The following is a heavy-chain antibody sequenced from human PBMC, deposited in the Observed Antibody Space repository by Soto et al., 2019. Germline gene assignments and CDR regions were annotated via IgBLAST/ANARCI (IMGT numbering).Heavy chain of an antibody. D-gene: IGHD4-17*01. V-gene: IGHV3-23*01. Sequence: EAQLWESGGRSVQPGGSLRLSCAASGFNFGLYAMTWVRQAPGKRLEWVSEISSSSGRTTRYADSVRGRFTISRDNSRNTLYLEMTNLRVDDTATYFCAQMTVLTTSAFDVLGQGTTVTVS. CDR3: AQMTVLTTSAFDV. CDR2: ISSSSGRTT. J-gene: IGHJ3*01. CDR1: GFNFGLYA.